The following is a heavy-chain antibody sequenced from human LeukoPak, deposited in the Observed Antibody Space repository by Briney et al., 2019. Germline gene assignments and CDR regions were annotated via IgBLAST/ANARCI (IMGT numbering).Heavy chain of an antibody. Sequence: SETLSLTCAVYGGSFSGYYWSWIRQSPGKGLECIGHIHYTGSTYYNPSLKSRVTISVDTSKNQFSLKLSSVTAADTAVYYCARLITMVREPADAFDYWGQGTLVTVSS. CDR1: GGSFSGYY. CDR3: ARLITMVREPADAFDY. D-gene: IGHD3-10*01. J-gene: IGHJ4*02. V-gene: IGHV4-59*12. CDR2: IHYTGST.